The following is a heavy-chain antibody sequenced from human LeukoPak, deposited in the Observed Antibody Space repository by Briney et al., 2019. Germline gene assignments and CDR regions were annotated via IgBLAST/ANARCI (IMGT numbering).Heavy chain of an antibody. J-gene: IGHJ4*02. D-gene: IGHD3-10*01. V-gene: IGHV3-23*01. Sequence: PGGSVRLSCAASGCTFSCYAMSWVRQAPGKGLEWVSAISGSGGSTYYADSVKGRFTISRDNSKNTLYLQMNSLRAEDTAVYYCAKDSNLLLWRLWGQGTLVTVSS. CDR1: GCTFSCYA. CDR3: AKDSNLLLWRL. CDR2: ISGSGGST.